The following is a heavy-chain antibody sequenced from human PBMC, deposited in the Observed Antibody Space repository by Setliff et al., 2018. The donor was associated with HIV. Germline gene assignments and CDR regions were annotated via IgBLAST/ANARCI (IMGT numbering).Heavy chain of an antibody. Sequence: SETLSLTCTVSGGSINSGDYFWSWIRQHPGKGLEWIGYTYSRGTSYYHPSLNNRVTMSLDTSKNHFSLKLNSVTAADTAVYYCARRGRDGVFIMFATGFDPWGQGALVTVSS. CDR2: TYSRGTS. D-gene: IGHD2-8*01. V-gene: IGHV4-31*03. CDR3: ARRGRDGVFIMFATGFDP. J-gene: IGHJ5*02. CDR1: GGSINSGDYF.